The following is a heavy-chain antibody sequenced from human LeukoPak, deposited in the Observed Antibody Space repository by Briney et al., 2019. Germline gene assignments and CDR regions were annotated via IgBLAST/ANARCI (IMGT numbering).Heavy chain of an antibody. V-gene: IGHV4-34*01. D-gene: IGHD5-12*01. CDR2: INHSGST. J-gene: IGHJ4*02. CDR1: GGSFSGYY. Sequence: SETLSLTCAVYGGSFSGYYWSWIRQPPGKGLEWIGEINHSGSTNYNPSLKSRVTISVDTSKNQFSLKLSSVTAADTAVYYCARGLRYSGYDLARSIDYWGQGTLVTVSS. CDR3: ARGLRYSGYDLARSIDY.